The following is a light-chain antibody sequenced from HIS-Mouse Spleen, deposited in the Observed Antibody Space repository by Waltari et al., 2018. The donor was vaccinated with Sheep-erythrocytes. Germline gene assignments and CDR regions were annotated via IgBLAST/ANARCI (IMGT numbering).Light chain of an antibody. Sequence: QSALTQPASVSGSPGQSITISCTGTSSDVGSYNLVPWYQQHPGKAPKLMIYEGSKRPSGVSNRFSDSKSGNTASLTISGLQAEDEADYYCCSYAGSSTPWVFGGGTKLTVL. CDR1: SSDVGSYNL. V-gene: IGLV2-23*01. CDR3: CSYAGSSTPWV. J-gene: IGLJ3*02. CDR2: EGS.